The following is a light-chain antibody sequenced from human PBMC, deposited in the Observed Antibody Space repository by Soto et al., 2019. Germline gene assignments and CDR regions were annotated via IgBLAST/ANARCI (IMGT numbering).Light chain of an antibody. CDR3: QQQGRSWIT. J-gene: IGKJ5*01. V-gene: IGKV3-20*01. Sequence: EIVMTQSPATLSVSPGERATLSCRASQSVGSDLAWYQQKPGQAPRLLINDASRRATGIPDRFSGSGSGTDFTLTISRLEPEDFAVYYCQQQGRSWITFGQGTRLEIK. CDR2: DAS. CDR1: QSVGSD.